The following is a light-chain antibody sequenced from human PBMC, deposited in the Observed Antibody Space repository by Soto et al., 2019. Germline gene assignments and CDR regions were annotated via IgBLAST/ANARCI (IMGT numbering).Light chain of an antibody. J-gene: IGLJ2*01. CDR1: SSDVGGYNY. V-gene: IGLV2-14*01. CDR3: SPYTSSSAVV. CDR2: DVR. Sequence: QSALTQPASVSGSPGQSITISCTGTSSDVGGYNYVSWYQQHPGKAPKLMIYDVRNRPSGVSNRFSGSKSGNTASLTISGLQAEHEAEYYCSPYTSSSAVVFGGGTKLTVL.